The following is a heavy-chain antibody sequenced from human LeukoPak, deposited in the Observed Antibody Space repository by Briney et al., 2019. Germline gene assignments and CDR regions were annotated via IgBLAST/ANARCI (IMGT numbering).Heavy chain of an antibody. Sequence: GASVTVSFTSSGYTFTFYYMHWVRQAPGQGLEWMGWINPNSGGTNYAQTLQGRVTVTRDTSTSTAYMELSSLTSDDTAVYYCARARYNSGWHRGFDYWGEGTLVSVCS. CDR1: GYTFTFYY. D-gene: IGHD6-19*01. CDR3: ARARYNSGWHRGFDY. CDR2: INPNSGGT. J-gene: IGHJ4*02. V-gene: IGHV1-2*02.